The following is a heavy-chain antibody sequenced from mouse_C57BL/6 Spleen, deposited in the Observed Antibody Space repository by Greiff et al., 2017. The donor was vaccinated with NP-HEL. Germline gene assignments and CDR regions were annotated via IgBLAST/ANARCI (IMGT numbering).Heavy chain of an antibody. CDR1: GFNIKDYY. V-gene: IGHV14-1*01. J-gene: IGHJ3*01. CDR3: THYGSTSWFAY. Sequence: EVQLQQSGAELVRPGASVKLSCTASGFNIKDYYMHWVKQRPEQGLEWIGRIDPEDGDTEYAPKFQGQATMTADTSSNTAYLQLSSLTSEDTAVYYCTHYGSTSWFAYWGQGTLVTVSA. CDR2: IDPEDGDT. D-gene: IGHD1-1*01.